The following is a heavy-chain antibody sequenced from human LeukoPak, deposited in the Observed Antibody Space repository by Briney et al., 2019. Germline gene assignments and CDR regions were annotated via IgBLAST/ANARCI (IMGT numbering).Heavy chain of an antibody. CDR2: IYYSGST. Sequence: PSETLSLTRTVSGGSISSGDYYWSWIRQPPGKGLEWIGYIYYSGSTYYNPSLKSRVTISVDTSKNQFSLKLSSVTAADTAVYYCARVGRGYCSGGSCYLPGYFDYWGQGTLVTVSS. CDR1: GGSISSGDYY. V-gene: IGHV4-30-4*08. J-gene: IGHJ4*02. D-gene: IGHD2-15*01. CDR3: ARVGRGYCSGGSCYLPGYFDY.